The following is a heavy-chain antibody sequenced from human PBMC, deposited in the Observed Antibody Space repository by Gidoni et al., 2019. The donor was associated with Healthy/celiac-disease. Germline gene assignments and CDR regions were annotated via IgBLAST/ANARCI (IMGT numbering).Heavy chain of an antibody. D-gene: IGHD6-19*01. Sequence: QVQLVESGGGVVQPGRSLRLSCAASGFPFSRYGMHWVRQAPGKGLEWVAVISYDGSNKYYADSVKGRFTISRDNSKNTLYLQMNSLRAEDTAVYYCAKDTGSGRGLGLPTSYYGMDVWGQGTTVTVSS. V-gene: IGHV3-30*18. J-gene: IGHJ6*02. CDR3: AKDTGSGRGLGLPTSYYGMDV. CDR2: ISYDGSNK. CDR1: GFPFSRYG.